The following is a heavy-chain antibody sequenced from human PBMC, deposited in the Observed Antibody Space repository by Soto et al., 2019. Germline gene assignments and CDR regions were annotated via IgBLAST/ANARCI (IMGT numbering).Heavy chain of an antibody. Sequence: ASVKVSCKVSGYTLTELSMHWVRQAPGKGLEWMGGFDPEDGETIYAQKFQGRVTMTEDTSTDTAYMELSSLRSEDTAVYYCARDQYSSGWYGMDVWGQGTTVTVSS. CDR1: GYTLTELS. D-gene: IGHD6-19*01. CDR2: FDPEDGET. V-gene: IGHV1-24*01. CDR3: ARDQYSSGWYGMDV. J-gene: IGHJ6*02.